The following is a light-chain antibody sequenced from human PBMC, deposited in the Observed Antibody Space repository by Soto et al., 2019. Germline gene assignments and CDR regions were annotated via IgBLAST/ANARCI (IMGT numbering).Light chain of an antibody. CDR3: MQATQFPGT. CDR2: KIS. J-gene: IGKJ2*01. Sequence: DIVMTQTPLSSPVTLGRPASISCRSRQSLVQRDGNTYLSWLHQRPGQPPRLLINKISHRISGVPDRFSGSGAGTDFTLQISRVEAEDVGVYYCMQATQFPGTFGQGTKLEIK. V-gene: IGKV2-24*01. CDR1: QSLVQRDGNTY.